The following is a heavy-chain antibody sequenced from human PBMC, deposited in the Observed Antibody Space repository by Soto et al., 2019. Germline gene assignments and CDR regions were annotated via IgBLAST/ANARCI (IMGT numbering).Heavy chain of an antibody. J-gene: IGHJ4*02. CDR2: IKQDGSEK. Sequence: GGSLRLSCAASGFTFSSYWMSWVRQAPGKGLEWVANIKQDGSEKYYVDSVKGRFTISRDNAKNSLYLQMNSLRAEDTAVYYCARAKRVASSGVYFDYWGQGTLVTVSS. D-gene: IGHD3-10*01. CDR1: GFTFSSYW. V-gene: IGHV3-7*01. CDR3: ARAKRVASSGVYFDY.